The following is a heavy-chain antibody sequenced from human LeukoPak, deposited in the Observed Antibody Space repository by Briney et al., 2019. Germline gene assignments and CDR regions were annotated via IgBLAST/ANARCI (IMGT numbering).Heavy chain of an antibody. V-gene: IGHV3-23*01. Sequence: PGGSLRLSCAASGFTFSDYYMSWVRQAPGKGLEWVSAISGSGGSTYYADSVKGRFTISRDNSKNTLYLQMNSLRAEDTAVYYCAKRSFSREVRGGLIDYWGQGTLVTVSS. D-gene: IGHD3-10*01. CDR1: GFTFSDYY. CDR3: AKRSFSREVRGGLIDY. CDR2: ISGSGGST. J-gene: IGHJ4*02.